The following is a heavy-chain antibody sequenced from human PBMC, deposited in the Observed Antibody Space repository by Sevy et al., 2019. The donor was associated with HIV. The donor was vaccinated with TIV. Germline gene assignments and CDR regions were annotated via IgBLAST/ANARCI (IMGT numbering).Heavy chain of an antibody. J-gene: IGHJ6*03. CDR3: ARVAIAAAGTGEGYYYYYYMDV. CDR2: IYTSGST. D-gene: IGHD6-13*01. Sequence: SETLSLTCTVSGGSISSGSYYWSWIRQPAGKGLEWIGRIYTSGSTNYNPSLKSRVTISVDTSKNQFSLRLSSVTAADTAVYYCARVAIAAAGTGEGYYYYYYMDVWGKGTTVTVSS. CDR1: GGSISSGSYY. V-gene: IGHV4-61*02.